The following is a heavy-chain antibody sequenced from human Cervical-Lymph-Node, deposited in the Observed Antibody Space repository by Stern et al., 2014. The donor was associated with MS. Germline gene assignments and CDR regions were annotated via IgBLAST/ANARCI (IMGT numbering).Heavy chain of an antibody. CDR2: IAWDDAK. CDR1: AFSLTTSGMS. D-gene: IGHD1-26*01. J-gene: IGHJ4*02. V-gene: IGHV2-70*01. CDR3: ARSLVGPTSYFDY. Sequence: QVTLRDSGPALVKPTQTLTLTCTFSAFSLTTSGMSVSWIRQPPGKALECLALIAWDDAKYYSTSLQTRLSISKDTSKNQVVLTMTNMYPVDTATYYCARSLVGPTSYFDYWGPGTLVTVSS.